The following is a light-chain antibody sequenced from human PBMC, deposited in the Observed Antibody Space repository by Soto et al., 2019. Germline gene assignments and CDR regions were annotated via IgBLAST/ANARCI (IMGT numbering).Light chain of an antibody. J-gene: IGLJ1*01. CDR2: DDT. CDR1: SSNIGGNS. V-gene: IGLV1-51*01. Sequence: QSVLTQPPSVSAAPGQKVTISCSGTSSNIGGNSVSWYQQLPGNAPKLLIYDDTKRPSGIPDRFSGSKSGKSATLGITGLQTGDEADYYCGSWDSSLSSYVFGTGTKVTVL. CDR3: GSWDSSLSSYV.